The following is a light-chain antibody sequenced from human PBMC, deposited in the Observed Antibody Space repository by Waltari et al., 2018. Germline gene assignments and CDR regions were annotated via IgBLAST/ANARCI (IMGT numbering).Light chain of an antibody. CDR1: QSVSSY. J-gene: IGKJ1*01. V-gene: IGKV3-11*01. CDR2: DAS. CDR3: QHRSNWPRT. Sequence: EIVLTQSPATLSLSPGERATPSCRASQSVSSYLAWSQQKRGQAPRLLIYDASNRATGIPARFSGSGSGTDFTLTISSLEPEDFAVYYCQHRSNWPRTFGQGTKVEIK.